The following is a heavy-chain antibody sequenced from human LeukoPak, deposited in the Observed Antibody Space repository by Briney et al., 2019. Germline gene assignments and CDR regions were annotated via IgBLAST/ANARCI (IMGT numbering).Heavy chain of an antibody. Sequence: ASVKVSCTASGYTFTSYDINWVRQATGQGLEWMGWMNPNSGNTGYAQKFQGRVTMTRNTSISTAYMELSSLRSEDTAVYYCARVKRSTPWFDPWGQGTLVTVSS. J-gene: IGHJ5*02. CDR2: MNPNSGNT. D-gene: IGHD6-25*01. V-gene: IGHV1-8*01. CDR1: GYTFTSYD. CDR3: ARVKRSTPWFDP.